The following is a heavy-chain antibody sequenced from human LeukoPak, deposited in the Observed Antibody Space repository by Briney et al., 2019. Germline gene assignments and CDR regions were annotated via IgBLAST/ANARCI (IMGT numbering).Heavy chain of an antibody. Sequence: GGSLRLSCAASGFTFSSYAMHWVRQAPGKGLEYVSAISSNGGSTYYANSVKGRFTISRDNSQNTLYLQMGSLRAEDMAVYYCARGETPVDYWGQGTLVSVFS. CDR1: GFTFSSYA. J-gene: IGHJ4*02. CDR3: ARGETPVDY. CDR2: ISSNGGST. V-gene: IGHV3-64*01.